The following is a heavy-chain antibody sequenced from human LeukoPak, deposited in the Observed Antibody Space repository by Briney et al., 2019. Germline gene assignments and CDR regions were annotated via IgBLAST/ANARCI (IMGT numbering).Heavy chain of an antibody. J-gene: IGHJ4*02. CDR3: ARVGIAAAFDY. D-gene: IGHD6-13*01. Sequence: SQTLSLTCTVSGGSISSGSYYWSWIRQPAGKGLEWIGRIYTSGSTNYNPSLKSRVTISVDTSKNQFSLKLSSVTAADTAVYYCARVGIAAAFDYWGQGTLVTVSS. V-gene: IGHV4-61*02. CDR1: GGSISSGSYY. CDR2: IYTSGST.